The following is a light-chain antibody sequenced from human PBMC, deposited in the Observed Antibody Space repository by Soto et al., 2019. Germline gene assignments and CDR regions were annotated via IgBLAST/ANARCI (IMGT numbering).Light chain of an antibody. CDR3: QHRSNWPLT. CDR1: QSVSSY. J-gene: IGKJ4*01. CDR2: DAS. Sequence: EIVLTQSPATLSLSPGERATHSCRASQSVSSYLAWYQQKPGQAPRLLIYDASNRATGIPARFSGSGSGTDFALTISSLEPEDFAVYYCQHRSNWPLTFGGGTKVEIE. V-gene: IGKV3-11*01.